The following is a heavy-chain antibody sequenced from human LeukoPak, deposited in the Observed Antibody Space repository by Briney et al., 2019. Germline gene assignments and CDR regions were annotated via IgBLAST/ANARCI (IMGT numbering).Heavy chain of an antibody. J-gene: IGHJ4*02. V-gene: IGHV3-23*01. D-gene: IGHD6-13*01. CDR1: GFTFSSSA. CDR2: ISASGGST. Sequence: GGSLRLSCAASGFTFSSSAMSWVRQVPGKGLEWVSGISASGGSTSYADSVRGRFTISRDNSKNTLYLQMNSLRAEDTAVYYCAKDYEYNSNTWYFHWGRGTLVSVSS. CDR3: AKDYEYNSNTWYFH.